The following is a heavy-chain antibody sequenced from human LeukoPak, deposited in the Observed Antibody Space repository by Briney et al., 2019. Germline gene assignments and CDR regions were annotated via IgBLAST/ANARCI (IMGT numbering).Heavy chain of an antibody. CDR2: IKQDGSEK. CDR1: GFTFSSYG. D-gene: IGHD2-8*02. Sequence: GGSLRLSCAASGFTFSSYGMHWVRQAPGKGLEWVANIKQDGSEKYYVDSVKGRFTISRDNAKNALYLQMNSLRAEDTALYYCARLYCTGGVCYTEPYYYYYMDVWGKGTTVTVSS. J-gene: IGHJ6*03. V-gene: IGHV3-7*01. CDR3: ARLYCTGGVCYTEPYYYYYMDV.